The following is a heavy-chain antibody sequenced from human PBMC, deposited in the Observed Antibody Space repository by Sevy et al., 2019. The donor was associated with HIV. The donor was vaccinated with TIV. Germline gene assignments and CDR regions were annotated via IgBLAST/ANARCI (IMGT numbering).Heavy chain of an antibody. V-gene: IGHV1-24*01. CDR2: FDPEDGET. CDR1: GYTLTQLS. CDR3: ATTKDYYDSSGSPFDY. J-gene: IGHJ4*02. D-gene: IGHD3-22*01. Sequence: ASVKVSCKVSGYTLTQLSMHWVRQAPGRGLEWMGSFDPEDGETLYAQNFQGRVTMTEDTSTDTAYMALSSLRSEDTAIYYCATTKDYYDSSGSPFDYWGQGTLVTVSS.